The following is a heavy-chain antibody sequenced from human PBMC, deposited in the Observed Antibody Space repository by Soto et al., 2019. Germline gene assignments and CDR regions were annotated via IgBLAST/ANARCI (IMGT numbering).Heavy chain of an antibody. CDR2: IYHSGST. CDR3: ARAEQSRDYYGSGTTSD. J-gene: IGHJ4*02. Sequence: QVKLQESGPRLVKPSGTLSLTCAVSGGSISSSNWWTWVRQPPGKGLEWIGEIYHSGSTNYNPSLESRVTLFVDKSKNQSSLRLSSVTAADTAIYYCARAEQSRDYYGSGTTSDWGQGTLVTVSS. D-gene: IGHD3-10*01. V-gene: IGHV4-4*02. CDR1: GGSISSSNW.